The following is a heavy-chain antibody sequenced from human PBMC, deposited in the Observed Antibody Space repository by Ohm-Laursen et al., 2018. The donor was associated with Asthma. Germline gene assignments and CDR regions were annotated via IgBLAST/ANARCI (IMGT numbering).Heavy chain of an antibody. V-gene: IGHV3-21*04. D-gene: IGHD3-22*01. J-gene: IGHJ4*02. CDR2: ISTASSFI. CDR3: AKDGSGYYYFFDY. CDR1: GYTFSRYS. Sequence: GSLRLSCTASGYTFSRYSIHWVRQIPGKGLEWVASISTASSFIYYADSVRGRFTTSRDNSKNTLYLQMNSLRAEDTAVYYCAKDGSGYYYFFDYWGQGTLVTVSS.